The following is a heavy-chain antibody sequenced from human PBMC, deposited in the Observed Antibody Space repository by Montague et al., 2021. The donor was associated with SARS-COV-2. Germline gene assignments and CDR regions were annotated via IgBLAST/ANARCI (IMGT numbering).Heavy chain of an antibody. V-gene: IGHV4-39*01. Sequence: SETLSLTCTVTGGSISSSTYYWGWIRQPPGKGLEWIGSMYYSGSTYYNPSLKSRVTISVDTSKKQFSLKLSSVTAADTAVYYCARPPRNYYASGSYWARGDYWGQGTLVTVSS. CDR2: MYYSGST. J-gene: IGHJ4*02. CDR3: ARPPRNYYASGSYWARGDY. CDR1: GGSISSSTYY. D-gene: IGHD3-10*01.